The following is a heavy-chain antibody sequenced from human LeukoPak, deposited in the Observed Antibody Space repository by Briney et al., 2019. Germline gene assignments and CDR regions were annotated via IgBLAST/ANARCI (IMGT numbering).Heavy chain of an antibody. D-gene: IGHD3-3*01. V-gene: IGHV3-30*02. J-gene: IGHJ6*03. CDR2: IRYDGSNK. CDR3: AREPQQFLEWLFDASPDYYYYMDV. CDR1: GFTFSSYG. Sequence: GGSLRLSCAASGFTFSSYGMHWVRQAPGKGLEWVAFIRYDGSNKYYADSVKGRFTISRDNSKNSFYLQMNSLRVEDTAVYYCAREPQQFLEWLFDASPDYYYYMDVWGKGTTVTVSS.